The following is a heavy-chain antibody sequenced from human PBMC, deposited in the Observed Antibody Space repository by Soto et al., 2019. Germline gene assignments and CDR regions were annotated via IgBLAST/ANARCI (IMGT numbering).Heavy chain of an antibody. D-gene: IGHD3-10*01. V-gene: IGHV2-70*01. CDR1: GFSLSTIGMC. J-gene: IGHJ4*02. Sequence: SGPTLVNPTQTLTLTCTFSGFSLSTIGMCVSWIRQPPGKALEWLALIDWDDDKYYSTSLKTRLTISKDTSKNQVVLTMTNMDPVDTATYYCARGVGDLLWKATHYYFEYWGQGTLVIVS. CDR3: ARGVGDLLWKATHYYFEY. CDR2: IDWDDDK.